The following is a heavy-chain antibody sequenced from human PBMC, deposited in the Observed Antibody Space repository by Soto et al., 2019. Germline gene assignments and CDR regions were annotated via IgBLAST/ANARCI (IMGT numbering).Heavy chain of an antibody. D-gene: IGHD4-17*01. CDR2: ISSSSFTL. CDR1: GFSFGSYT. Sequence: GGSLGLSCAASGFSFGSYTMNWVRQAPGRGLEWVSSISSSSFTLYYADSVKGRFSISRDNAKNSLYLQMNSLRAEDTAVYYCAGEKPARGDYDGHCVQGTLV. V-gene: IGHV3-48*01. J-gene: IGHJ4*02. CDR3: AGEKPARGDYDGH.